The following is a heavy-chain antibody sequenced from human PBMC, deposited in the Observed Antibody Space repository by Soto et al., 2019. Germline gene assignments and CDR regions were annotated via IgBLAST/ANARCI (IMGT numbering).Heavy chain of an antibody. J-gene: IGHJ6*02. CDR1: GGSISSSSYY. CDR3: ARDEYTYSVAGKRGYYYYGMDV. CDR2: IYYSGST. Sequence: QLQLQESGPGLVKPSETLSLTCTVSGGSISSSSYYWGWIRQPPGKGLEWIGSIYYSGSTYYNPSLKSRVTISVDTSKNQFSLKLSSVTAADTAVYYCARDEYTYSVAGKRGYYYYGMDVWGQGTTVTVSS. D-gene: IGHD2-21*01. V-gene: IGHV4-39*01.